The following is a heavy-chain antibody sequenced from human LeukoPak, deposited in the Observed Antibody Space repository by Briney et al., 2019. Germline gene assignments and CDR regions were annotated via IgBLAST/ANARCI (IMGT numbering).Heavy chain of an antibody. CDR3: ARVRRTGIMGRGYDSSGCPIGWFDP. Sequence: GGSLRLSCAASGFTVSSNYMSWVRQAPGKGLEWVSVIYSGGSTYYADSVKGRFTISRDNSKNTLYLQMNSLRAEDTAVYYCARVRRTGIMGRGYDSSGCPIGWFDPWGQGTLVTVSS. CDR1: GFTVSSNY. D-gene: IGHD3-22*01. V-gene: IGHV3-53*01. J-gene: IGHJ5*02. CDR2: IYSGGST.